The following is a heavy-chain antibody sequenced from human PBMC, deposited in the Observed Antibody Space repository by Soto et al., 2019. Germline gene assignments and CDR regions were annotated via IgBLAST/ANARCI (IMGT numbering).Heavy chain of an antibody. CDR2: IYYSGST. CDR1: GGSISSYY. Sequence: SETLSLTCTVSGGSISSYYWSWIRQPPGKGLEWIGYIYYSGSTNYNPSLKSRVTISVDTSKNQFSLKLSSVTTADTAVYYCARQFDPAGVDPWGQGTLVTVSS. V-gene: IGHV4-59*08. J-gene: IGHJ5*02. CDR3: ARQFDPAGVDP. D-gene: IGHD7-27*01.